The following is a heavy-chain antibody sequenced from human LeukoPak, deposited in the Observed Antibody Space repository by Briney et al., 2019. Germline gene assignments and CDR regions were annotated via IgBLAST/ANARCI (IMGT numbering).Heavy chain of an antibody. D-gene: IGHD6-13*01. CDR1: GFTFASYA. V-gene: IGHV3-23*01. CDR3: AKVGYSSSWYGYYFDY. J-gene: IGHJ4*02. Sequence: GGSLRLSCAASGFTFASYAMSWVRQAPGKGLEWVSTIGGRLITTDYADSVKGRFTISRDNSKNTLYLQMNSLRAEDTAVYYCAKVGYSSSWYGYYFDYWGQGTLVTVSS. CDR2: IGGRLITT.